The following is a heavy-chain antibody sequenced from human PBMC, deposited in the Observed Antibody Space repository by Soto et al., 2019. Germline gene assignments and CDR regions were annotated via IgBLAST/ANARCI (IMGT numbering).Heavy chain of an antibody. V-gene: IGHV4-30-2*01. CDR3: ARIHWSQSSLDY. CDR1: GGSIGSTDYS. J-gene: IGHJ4*02. Sequence: TLSLTCAVSGGSIGSTDYSLTWIRQPPGKGLEWIGYVSHRGTAYSIPSLNGRLTLSMDSSQTQFSLKLTSVTAADSAVYYCARIHWSQSSLDYWGRGILVTVSS. D-gene: IGHD6-19*01. CDR2: VSHRGTA.